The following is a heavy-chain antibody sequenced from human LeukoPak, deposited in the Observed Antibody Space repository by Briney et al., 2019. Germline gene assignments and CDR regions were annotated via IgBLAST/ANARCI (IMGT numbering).Heavy chain of an antibody. Sequence: SQTLSLTCTVSGGSISSYYWSWIRQPPGKGLEWIGYIYYSGSTNYNPSLKSRVTISVDTSKNQFSLKLSSVCAADTAVYYCARDLRSDYGDYLILDYWGQGTLVTVSS. D-gene: IGHD4-17*01. CDR1: GGSISSYY. V-gene: IGHV4-59*01. J-gene: IGHJ4*02. CDR2: IYYSGST. CDR3: ARDLRSDYGDYLILDY.